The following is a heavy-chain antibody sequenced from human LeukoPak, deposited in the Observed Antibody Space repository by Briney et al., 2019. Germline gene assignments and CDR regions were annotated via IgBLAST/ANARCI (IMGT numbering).Heavy chain of an antibody. Sequence: ASVKVSCKASGYTFTSYDINWVRQATGQGLEWMGWMNPNSGNTGYAQKFQGRVTMTRNTSISTAYMELSSLRSEDTAVYYCARGGKYYDILTGYYCFDYWGQGTLVTISS. CDR3: ARGGKYYDILTGYYCFDY. V-gene: IGHV1-8*01. CDR2: MNPNSGNT. CDR1: GYTFTSYD. D-gene: IGHD3-9*01. J-gene: IGHJ4*02.